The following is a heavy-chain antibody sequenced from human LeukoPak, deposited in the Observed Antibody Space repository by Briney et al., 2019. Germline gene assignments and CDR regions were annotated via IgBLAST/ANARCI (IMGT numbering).Heavy chain of an antibody. Sequence: GGSLRLSCAASGFTFSSYWMSWVRQAPGKGLEWVANIKQDGSEKYYVDSVKGRFTISRDNAKNSLYLQMNSLRAEDTAVYYCAREDCSGGSCYSGFADYWGQGTLVTVS. J-gene: IGHJ4*02. CDR1: GFTFSSYW. CDR2: IKQDGSEK. CDR3: AREDCSGGSCYSGFADY. V-gene: IGHV3-7*01. D-gene: IGHD2-15*01.